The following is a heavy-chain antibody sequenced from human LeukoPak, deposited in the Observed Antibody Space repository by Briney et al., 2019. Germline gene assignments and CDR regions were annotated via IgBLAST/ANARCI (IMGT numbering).Heavy chain of an antibody. CDR1: GFIFGDYY. J-gene: IGHJ4*02. D-gene: IGHD2-2*01. Sequence: GGSLRLSCAASGFIFGDYYMSWIRQSPGKGLEWLSYISSSGSTIHYGDPVKGRFTISRDNAKNSLYLQMISLRAEDTAVYYCARLNVPADEYYFDYWGQGTLVTVPS. CDR3: ARLNVPADEYYFDY. CDR2: ISSSGSTI. V-gene: IGHV3-11*04.